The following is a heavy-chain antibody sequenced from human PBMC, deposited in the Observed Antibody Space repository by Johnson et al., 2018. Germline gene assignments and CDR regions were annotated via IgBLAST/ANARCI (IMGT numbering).Heavy chain of an antibody. V-gene: IGHV1-46*01. CDR2: INPSGGST. J-gene: IGHJ3*02. CDR1: GYTFTSYY. CDR3: TRDLVGSGAFDI. D-gene: IGHD1-26*01. Sequence: QVQLVQSGAEVKKPGASVKVSCKASGYTFTSYYMHWVRQAPGQGLEWMGIINPSGGSTSYAQKFQGRVTMTRDTSTSTVYMELSSLSAEDPAVYYCTRDLVGSGAFDIWGQGTMVTVSS.